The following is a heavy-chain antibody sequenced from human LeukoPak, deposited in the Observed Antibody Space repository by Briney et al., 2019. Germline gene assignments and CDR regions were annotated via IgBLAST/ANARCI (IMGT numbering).Heavy chain of an antibody. V-gene: IGHV4-4*02. CDR1: GGSISSTNY. J-gene: IGHJ4*02. Sequence: SGTLSLTCTVSGGSISSTNYWSWVRQPPGKGLEWIGEIYQSGSTNYNPSLKSRVAISVDKSNSQFSLKLNSVTAADTAVYFCTRRNSGYDWAFDYWGQGTLVTVSS. D-gene: IGHD5-12*01. CDR3: TRRNSGYDWAFDY. CDR2: IYQSGST.